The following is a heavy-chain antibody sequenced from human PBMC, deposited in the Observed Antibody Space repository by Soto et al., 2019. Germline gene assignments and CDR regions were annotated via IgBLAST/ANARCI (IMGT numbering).Heavy chain of an antibody. D-gene: IGHD6-13*01. V-gene: IGHV1-2*02. Sequence: ASVKVSCKASGYTFTGYYLHWVRQAPGQGLEWMGWINPNTRVTSFAQNFQGRVTMTRDTSIRTAYMELSWLRSDDTAIYYCASKLIAASGTFDYWGQGTLVTVSS. J-gene: IGHJ4*02. CDR1: GYTFTGYY. CDR3: ASKLIAASGTFDY. CDR2: INPNTRVT.